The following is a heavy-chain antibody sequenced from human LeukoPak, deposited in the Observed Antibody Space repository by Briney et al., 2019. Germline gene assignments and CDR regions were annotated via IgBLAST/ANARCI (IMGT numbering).Heavy chain of an antibody. Sequence: GGSLRLSCAASGFTFSSYSMNRVRQAPGKGLEWVSSISTSSSYIYYADSVEGRFTISRDNAKNSLYLQMNSLRAEDTAVYYCARVAKQWLGVLDYWGQGTLVTVSS. J-gene: IGHJ4*02. D-gene: IGHD6-19*01. CDR3: ARVAKQWLGVLDY. CDR1: GFTFSSYS. CDR2: ISTSSSYI. V-gene: IGHV3-21*01.